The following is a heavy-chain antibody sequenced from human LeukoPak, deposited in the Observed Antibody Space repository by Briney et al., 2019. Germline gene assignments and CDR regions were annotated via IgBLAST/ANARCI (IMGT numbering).Heavy chain of an antibody. CDR2: IHYNGIT. Sequence: PSETLSLTCSVSGDAITNYAWWSWVRQPPGKGLEWIGYIHYNGITNYNPSLKTRVTMSLDTSKNQVSLNLNSVTAADTAVYYCARHISSGGTYAHFDYWGQGTLVTVSS. V-gene: IGHV4-59*08. J-gene: IGHJ4*02. D-gene: IGHD1-26*01. CDR3: ARHISSGGTYAHFDY. CDR1: GDAITNYAW.